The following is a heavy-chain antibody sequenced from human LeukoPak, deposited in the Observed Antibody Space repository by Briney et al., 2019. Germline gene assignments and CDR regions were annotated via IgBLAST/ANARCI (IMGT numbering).Heavy chain of an antibody. J-gene: IGHJ6*03. CDR3: ARGGGIVATTVYYYYMDV. V-gene: IGHV4-34*01. D-gene: IGHD5-12*01. CDR1: GGSFSGYY. CDR2: INHSGST. Sequence: SETLSLTCAVYGGSFSGYYWSWIRQPPGKGLEWIGEINHSGSTNYNPSLKSRVTISVDTSKNQFSLKLSSVTAADTAVYYCARGGGIVATTVYYYYMDVWGKGTTVTISS.